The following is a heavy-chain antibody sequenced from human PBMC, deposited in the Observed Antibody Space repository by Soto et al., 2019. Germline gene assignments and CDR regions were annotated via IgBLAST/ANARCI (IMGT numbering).Heavy chain of an antibody. V-gene: IGHV4-4*07. D-gene: IGHD1-1*01. CDR1: GASISGFY. CDR2: IYATGTT. CDR3: VRDGTKTLRDRFDP. Sequence: SETLSLTCTVSGASISGFYWSWIRKSAVNGLEWIGRIYATGTTDYNPSLKSRVMMSVDTSKKQFSLKLRSVTAADTAVYYCVRDGTKTLRDRFDPWGQAISVTVSS. J-gene: IGHJ5*02.